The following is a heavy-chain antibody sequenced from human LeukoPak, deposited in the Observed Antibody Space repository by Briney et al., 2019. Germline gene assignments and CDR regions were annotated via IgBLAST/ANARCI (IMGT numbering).Heavy chain of an antibody. J-gene: IGHJ4*02. CDR2: INWNGGST. CDR3: ARSYYYDSSGYSRPFDY. CDR1: GFTFDDYG. V-gene: IGHV3-20*04. D-gene: IGHD3-22*01. Sequence: GGSLRLSCAASGFTFDDYGMSWVRQAPGKGLEWVSGINWNGGSTGYAESVKGRFTISRDNAKNSLYLQMNSLRAEDTALYYCARSYYYDSSGYSRPFDYWGQGTLVTVSS.